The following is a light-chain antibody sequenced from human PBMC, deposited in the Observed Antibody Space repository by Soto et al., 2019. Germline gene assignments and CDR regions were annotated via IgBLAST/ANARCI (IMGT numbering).Light chain of an antibody. J-gene: IGLJ1*01. CDR1: RSNVGAGND. CDR2: XXX. V-gene: IGLV1-40*01. CDR3: QSHDSSLSGIYV. Sequence: QSVLTKPPSVSGAPGQRVTISCTGSRSNVGAGNDVHWYQHLPGTAXRLLXYXXXXRPSRVPDRFSGSKSGTSASLAITGLQAEDEADYYCQSHDSSLSGIYVFGTGTKVTVL.